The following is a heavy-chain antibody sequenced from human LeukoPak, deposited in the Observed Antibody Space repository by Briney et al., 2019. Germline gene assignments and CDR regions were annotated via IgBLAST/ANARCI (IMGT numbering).Heavy chain of an antibody. J-gene: IGHJ2*01. CDR1: GYSISSGYY. CDR3: ARDRAPPTSWYFDL. V-gene: IGHV4-38-2*02. CDR2: IYHSGST. Sequence: SETLSLTCTVSGYSISSGYYWGWIRQPPGKGLEWIGSIYHSGSTYYNPSLKSRVTISVDTSKNQFSLKLSSVTAADTAVYYCARDRAPPTSWYFDLWGRGTLVTVSS. D-gene: IGHD3-10*01.